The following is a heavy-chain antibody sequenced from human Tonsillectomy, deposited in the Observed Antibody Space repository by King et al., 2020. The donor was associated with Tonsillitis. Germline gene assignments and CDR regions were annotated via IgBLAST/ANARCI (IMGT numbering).Heavy chain of an antibody. D-gene: IGHD3-10*01. CDR3: AKDKGADFYDNHRGAFDV. V-gene: IGHV3-21*01. CDR2: VSSNSRYI. CDR1: GFSVSNYD. Sequence: VQLVESGGGLVKPGGSLRLSCGTSGFSVSNYDMGWVRRAPGEGLEWVSSVSSNSRYIQYPDSVRGRFTISRDNAKKAWLLQMNSLRAEDTAVYYCAKDKGADFYDNHRGAFDVWGQGTTVTVFS. J-gene: IGHJ3*01.